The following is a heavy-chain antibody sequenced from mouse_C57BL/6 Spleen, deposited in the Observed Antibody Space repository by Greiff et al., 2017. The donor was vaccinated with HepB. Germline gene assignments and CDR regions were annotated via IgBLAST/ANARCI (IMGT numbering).Heavy chain of an antibody. CDR3: ARWGTTYYFDY. J-gene: IGHJ2*01. CDR2: IYPGDGDT. CDR1: GYAFSSYW. D-gene: IGHD1-1*01. V-gene: IGHV1-80*01. Sequence: QVQLQQSGAELVKPGASVKISCKASGYAFSSYWMNWVKQRPGKGLEWIGQIYPGDGDTNYNGKFKGKATLTADKSSSTAYMQLSSLTSEDSAVYFCARWGTTYYFDYWGQGTTLTVSS.